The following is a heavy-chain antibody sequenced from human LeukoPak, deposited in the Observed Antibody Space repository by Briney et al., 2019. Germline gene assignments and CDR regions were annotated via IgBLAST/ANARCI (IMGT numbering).Heavy chain of an antibody. CDR3: ARLYYGSGSPPDY. Sequence: ASVKVSRKASGYTFTGYYMHWVRQAPGQGLEWMGRINPNSGGTNYAQKFQGRVTMTRDTSISTAYMELSRLRSDDTAVYYCARLYYGSGSPPDYWGQGTLVTVSS. V-gene: IGHV1-2*06. J-gene: IGHJ4*02. CDR1: GYTFTGYY. CDR2: INPNSGGT. D-gene: IGHD3-10*01.